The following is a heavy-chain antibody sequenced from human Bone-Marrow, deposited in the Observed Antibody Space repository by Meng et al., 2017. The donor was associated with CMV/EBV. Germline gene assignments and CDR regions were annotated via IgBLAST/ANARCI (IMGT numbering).Heavy chain of an antibody. Sequence: GSLRLSCAVYGGSFSGYYWSWIRQPPGKGLEWIGEINHSGSTNYNPSLKSRVTISVDTSKNQFSLKLSSVTAADTAVYYGASGPQWLAPVDYWGQGTLVTVSS. CDR2: INHSGST. CDR3: ASGPQWLAPVDY. CDR1: GGSFSGYY. J-gene: IGHJ4*02. V-gene: IGHV4-34*01. D-gene: IGHD6-19*01.